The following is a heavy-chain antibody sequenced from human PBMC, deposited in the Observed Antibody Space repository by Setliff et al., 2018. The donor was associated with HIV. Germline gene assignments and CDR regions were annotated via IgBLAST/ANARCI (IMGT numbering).Heavy chain of an antibody. CDR1: GGNFRSYG. CDR2: IIPMSGVP. V-gene: IGHV1-69*10. D-gene: IGHD6-19*01. Sequence: SVKVSCKASGGNFRSYGISWVRQAPGQGLEWMGGIIPMSGVPKYAQKFQGRVTITADKSTSTAYMELSSLRSEDTAVYYCARNPEMAALNYFYYYMDVWGKGTKVTVS. CDR3: ARNPEMAALNYFYYYMDV. J-gene: IGHJ6*03.